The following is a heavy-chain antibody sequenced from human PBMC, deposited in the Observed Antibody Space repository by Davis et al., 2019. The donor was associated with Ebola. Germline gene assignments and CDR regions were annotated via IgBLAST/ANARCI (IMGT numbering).Heavy chain of an antibody. Sequence: GESLKISCAASGFIFSSYVMSWARQAPGKGLEWVSTLGTSADTYYADSVKGRFTISRDNSKNTLYLQMNGLRVEDTAIYYCAKDTSNIWFDIWGQGTMVTVSS. J-gene: IGHJ3*02. V-gene: IGHV3-23*01. D-gene: IGHD1-26*01. CDR1: GFIFSSYV. CDR2: LGTSADT. CDR3: AKDTSNIWFDI.